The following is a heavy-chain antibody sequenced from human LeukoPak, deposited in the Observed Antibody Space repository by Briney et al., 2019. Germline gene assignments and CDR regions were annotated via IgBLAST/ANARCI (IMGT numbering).Heavy chain of an antibody. CDR2: TYGDDRT. V-gene: IGHV3-66*01. D-gene: IGHD5-18*01. J-gene: IGHJ3*02. CDR3: ARDQIGTAMVTLDAFDI. Sequence: GGSLRLSCAASGFTLSSNYISGVRQAPGKGLEWVSLTYGDDRTYYPASLKGRFTISRDNSQNTLYLQMNSLRAEDTAVYYRARDQIGTAMVTLDAFDIWGQGTMVTVSS. CDR1: GFTLSSNY.